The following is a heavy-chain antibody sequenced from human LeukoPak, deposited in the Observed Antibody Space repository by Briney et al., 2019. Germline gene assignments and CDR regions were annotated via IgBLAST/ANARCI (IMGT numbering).Heavy chain of an antibody. CDR2: ISGSGGST. CDR1: GFTFSSYA. V-gene: IGHV3-23*01. D-gene: IGHD3-3*01. J-gene: IGHJ6*03. CDR3: ARTLADYDFWSGYYYYMDV. Sequence: GGSLRLSCAASGFTFSSYAMSWVRQAPGKGLEWVSAISGSGGSTYYADSVKGRFTISRDNSKNSLYLQMNSLRAEDTAVYYCARTLADYDFWSGYYYYMDVWGKGTTVTVSS.